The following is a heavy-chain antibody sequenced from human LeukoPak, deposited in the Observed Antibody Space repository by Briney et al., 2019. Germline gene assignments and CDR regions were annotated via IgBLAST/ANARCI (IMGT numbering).Heavy chain of an antibody. D-gene: IGHD3-10*01. CDR3: ARERGTVHYYGSGTLDY. V-gene: IGHV4-39*07. CDR2: IYYSGST. CDR1: GDSIISRSSY. J-gene: IGHJ4*02. Sequence: SETLSLTCSVSGDSIISRSSYWGWIRQPPGKGLEWIGSIYYSGSTYYNPSLKSRVTISVDTSKNQFSLKLSSVTAADTAVYYCARERGTVHYYGSGTLDYWGQGTLVTVSS.